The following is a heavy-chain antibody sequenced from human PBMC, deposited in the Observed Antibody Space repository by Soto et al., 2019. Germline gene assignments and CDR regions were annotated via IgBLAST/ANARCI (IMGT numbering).Heavy chain of an antibody. CDR2: FTAAGRNT. CDR1: GFTFSDFA. J-gene: IGHJ1*01. V-gene: IGHV3-23*01. CDR3: AILGGGNLPKLYHV. D-gene: IGHD3-16*01. Sequence: PGGSLRDSCAASGFTFSDFAMSWVRKAPGKGLEWVSTFTAAGRNTFYADSVEGRFTISRDNSKSTLYLHVNSLRVDDTAVYYCAILGGGNLPKLYHVWGHTTLVSVST.